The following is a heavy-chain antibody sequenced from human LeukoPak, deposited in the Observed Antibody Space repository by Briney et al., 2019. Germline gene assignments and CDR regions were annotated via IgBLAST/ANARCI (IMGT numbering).Heavy chain of an antibody. J-gene: IGHJ4*02. CDR3: ARIFDV. V-gene: IGHV4-61*08. CDR2: IFYNGKT. CDR1: GASFRSGGQY. Sequence: SETLSLTCTLSGASFRSGGQYWGWIRQTPGKGLEWIGDIFYNGKTNYNPSLKSRVTISLDTSRSQFSLRLSSVTASDTGVYYCARIFDVWGRGTLVTVSS.